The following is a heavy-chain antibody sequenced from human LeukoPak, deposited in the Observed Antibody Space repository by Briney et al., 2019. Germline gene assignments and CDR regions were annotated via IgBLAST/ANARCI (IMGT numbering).Heavy chain of an antibody. J-gene: IGHJ5*02. V-gene: IGHV3-23*01. CDR2: ISASGGGT. CDR1: GFTFNTYA. CDR3: AKERSSSRPYNWFDP. D-gene: IGHD6-13*01. Sequence: PGGSLRLSCAASGFTFNTYAMSWVRQAPGRGLEWVSGISASGGGTDYADSVKGRFTISRDNSKNTLYLQMNNLRAEDTAVYYCAKERSSSRPYNWFDPWGQGTLVTVSS.